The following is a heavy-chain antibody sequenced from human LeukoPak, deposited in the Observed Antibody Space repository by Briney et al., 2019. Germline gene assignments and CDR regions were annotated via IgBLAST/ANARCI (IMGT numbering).Heavy chain of an antibody. J-gene: IGHJ4*02. Sequence: SVKVSCKASGGTFSSYAISWVRQAPGQGLEWMGGIIPIFGTANDAQKFQGRVRITADESTGTAHMELSSLRSEDTAVYYCARDWEYGSGSYSSDYWGQGTLVTVSS. V-gene: IGHV1-69*13. D-gene: IGHD3-10*01. CDR2: IIPIFGTA. CDR1: GGTFSSYA. CDR3: ARDWEYGSGSYSSDY.